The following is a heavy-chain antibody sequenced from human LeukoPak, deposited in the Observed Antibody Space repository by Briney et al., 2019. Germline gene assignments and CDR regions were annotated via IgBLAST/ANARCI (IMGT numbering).Heavy chain of an antibody. Sequence: GGSLRLSCVVSGFTFSSYAMSWVRQAPGKGLEWVSAISGSGGSTFYADSVKGRFTISRDNSKNTLYLQMNSLRAEDTAVYYCAKGYCSSTSCCSRFDPWGQGTLVTVSS. CDR3: AKGYCSSTSCCSRFDP. J-gene: IGHJ5*02. CDR2: ISGSGGST. D-gene: IGHD2-2*01. CDR1: GFTFSSYA. V-gene: IGHV3-23*01.